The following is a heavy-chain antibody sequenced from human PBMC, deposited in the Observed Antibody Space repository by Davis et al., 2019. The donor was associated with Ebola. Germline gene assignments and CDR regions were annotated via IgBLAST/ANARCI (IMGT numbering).Heavy chain of an antibody. CDR3: ARDHSSSHLFDY. V-gene: IGHV1-18*04. J-gene: IGHJ4*02. Sequence: ASVKVSCKASGYSFTGYYLHWLRQPPGQGLEWMGWISAYNGNTNYAQKLQGRVTMTTDTSASTAYMELSSLRSEDTAVYYCARDHSSSHLFDYWGQGTLVTVSS. D-gene: IGHD6-13*01. CDR2: ISAYNGNT. CDR1: GYSFTGYY.